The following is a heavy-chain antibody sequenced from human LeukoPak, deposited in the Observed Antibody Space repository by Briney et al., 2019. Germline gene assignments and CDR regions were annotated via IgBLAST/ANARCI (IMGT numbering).Heavy chain of an antibody. CDR3: AREGIVATFRDVSGTDV. Sequence: SVKVSCKASGGTFSSYAISWVRQAPGQGLEWMGGIIPIFGTANYAQKFQGRVTITTDESTSTAYMELSSLRSEDTAVYYCAREGIVATFRDVSGTDVWGQGTTLTVSS. D-gene: IGHD5-12*01. CDR1: GGTFSSYA. V-gene: IGHV1-69*05. CDR2: IIPIFGTA. J-gene: IGHJ6*02.